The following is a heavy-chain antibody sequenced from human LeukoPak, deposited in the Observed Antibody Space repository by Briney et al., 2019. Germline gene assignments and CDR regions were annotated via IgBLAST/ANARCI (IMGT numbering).Heavy chain of an antibody. V-gene: IGHV3-23*01. CDR2: ISGSGGST. D-gene: IGHD3-22*01. CDR1: GFTFSSYS. Sequence: GGSLRLSCAASGFTFSSYSMTWVRQAPGKGLEWVSAISGSGGSTYYADSVKGRFTISRDNSKNTLYLQMNSLRAEDTAVCYCAKVPYYDSSHYWGQGTLVTVSS. J-gene: IGHJ4*02. CDR3: AKVPYYDSSHY.